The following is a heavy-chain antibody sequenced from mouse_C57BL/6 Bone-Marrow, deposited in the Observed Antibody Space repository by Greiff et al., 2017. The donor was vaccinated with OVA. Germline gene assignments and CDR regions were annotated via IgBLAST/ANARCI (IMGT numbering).Heavy chain of an antibody. J-gene: IGHJ3*01. CDR3: TTGLTDGFSY. Sequence: VQLQQSGAELVRPGASVKLSCTASGFNIKDDYMHWVKQRPEQGLEWIGWIDPENGDTEYASKFQGKATITADTSSNTAYLQLSRLTSEGTAVYYCTTGLTDGFSYRGQGTLVTVSA. CDR1: GFNIKDDY. V-gene: IGHV14-4*01. D-gene: IGHD4-1*01. CDR2: IDPENGDT.